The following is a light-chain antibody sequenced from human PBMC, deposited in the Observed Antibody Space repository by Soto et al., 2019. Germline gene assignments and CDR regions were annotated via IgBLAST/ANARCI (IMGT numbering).Light chain of an antibody. J-gene: IGKJ1*01. V-gene: IGKV1-39*01. CDR2: AAS. Sequence: DIQMTQSPSSLSASVGDRVTISCRASQSISTYLNWYQQKPGKAPKLLIYAASSLQSGVPSRFSGSGSGTDFTLTINSLQPEDFATYYCQQSYSSPWTFGQGTKVEI. CDR3: QQSYSSPWT. CDR1: QSISTY.